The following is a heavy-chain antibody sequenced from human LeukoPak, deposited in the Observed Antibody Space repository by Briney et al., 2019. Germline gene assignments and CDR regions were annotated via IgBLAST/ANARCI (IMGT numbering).Heavy chain of an antibody. J-gene: IGHJ4*02. CDR3: ASLKN. CDR2: IYYSGST. Sequence: SETLSLTCTVSGGSISSHYWSWIRQPPGKGLEWIGYIYYSGSTNYNPSLKSRVTISVDTSKNQFSLKLGSVTAADTAVYYCASLKNWGQGTLVTVSS. V-gene: IGHV4-59*11. CDR1: GGSISSHY.